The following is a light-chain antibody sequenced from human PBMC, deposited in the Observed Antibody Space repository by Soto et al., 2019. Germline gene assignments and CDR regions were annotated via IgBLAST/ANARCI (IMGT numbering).Light chain of an antibody. CDR1: QSVGSNY. J-gene: IGKJ4*01. CDR3: QQYGSSPSVT. Sequence: EMVLTQSPGTLSLSPGEIATLSCSASQSVGSNYLAWYQQKPGQAPRLPIYRASSRATGIPDRFSRSGSGTDFTLTISRLEPEDFAVYYCQQYGSSPSVTFGGGTKVDIK. CDR2: RAS. V-gene: IGKV3-20*01.